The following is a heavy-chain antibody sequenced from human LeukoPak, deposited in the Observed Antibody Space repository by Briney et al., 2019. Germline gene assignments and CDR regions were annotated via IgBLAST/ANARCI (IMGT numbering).Heavy chain of an antibody. Sequence: GESLKISCKGSGYSFTSFWIGWARQMPGKGLEWMGIIYPGDSDTRYSPSFQGQVTISADKSINTAYLQWSSLKASDIAMYYCATYSSGMAYDYFDYWGQGTLVTVSS. J-gene: IGHJ4*02. CDR2: IYPGDSDT. CDR3: ATYSSGMAYDYFDY. CDR1: GYSFTSFW. D-gene: IGHD3-10*01. V-gene: IGHV5-51*01.